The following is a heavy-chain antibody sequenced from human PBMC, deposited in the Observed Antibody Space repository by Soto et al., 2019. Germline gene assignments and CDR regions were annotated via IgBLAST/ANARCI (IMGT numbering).Heavy chain of an antibody. CDR3: AKEHPKAAVGATEPFDN. Sequence: GGSLRLSCAASGFTFSSYAMSWVRQAPGKGLEWVSAISGSGGSTYYADSVKGRFTISRDNSKNTRYLQMNSLRAEDTAVSYGAKEHPKAAVGATEPFDNWGQGTLVTVSS. CDR1: GFTFSSYA. CDR2: ISGSGGST. D-gene: IGHD1-26*01. J-gene: IGHJ4*02. V-gene: IGHV3-23*01.